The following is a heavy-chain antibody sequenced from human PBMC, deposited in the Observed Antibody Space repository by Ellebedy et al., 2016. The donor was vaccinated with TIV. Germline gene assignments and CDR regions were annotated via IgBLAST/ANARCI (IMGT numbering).Heavy chain of an antibody. CDR2: INPDRGDT. J-gene: IGHJ4*02. Sequence: AASVKVSCKASGYTFTAYYMHWVRQAPGQGLEWMGWINPDRGDTNYAQKFQGMVTLTRDTSISTAYMELSRLRSDDTAVYYSAREDSTNYGSGYDFWGQGTLVTVSS. CDR1: GYTFTAYY. V-gene: IGHV1-2*02. CDR3: AREDSTNYGSGYDF. D-gene: IGHD3-10*01.